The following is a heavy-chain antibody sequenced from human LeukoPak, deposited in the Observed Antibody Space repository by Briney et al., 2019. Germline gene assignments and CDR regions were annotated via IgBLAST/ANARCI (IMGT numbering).Heavy chain of an antibody. CDR3: ARRDFWSGYFDY. D-gene: IGHD3-3*01. V-gene: IGHV4-39*01. CDR2: IYYSGNT. Sequence: SETLSLTCTVSGGSISSSSYYWGWIRQPPGKGLEWIGSIYYSGNTYYNPSLKSRVIISVDTSKNQFSLKLSSVTAADTAVYYCARRDFWSGYFDYWGQGTLVTVSS. J-gene: IGHJ4*02. CDR1: GGSISSSSYY.